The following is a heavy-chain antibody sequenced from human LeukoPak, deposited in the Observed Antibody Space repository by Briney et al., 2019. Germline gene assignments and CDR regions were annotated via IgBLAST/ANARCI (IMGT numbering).Heavy chain of an antibody. CDR3: SIAAAQSLYYYYGMDV. Sequence: SETLSLTCTVSGGSISSYYWGWIRQPPGKGLEWIGSIYYSGSTYYNPSLKSRVTISVDTSKNQFSLKLSSVTAADTAVYYCSIAAAQSLYYYYGMDVWGQGTTVTVSS. CDR1: GGSISSYY. D-gene: IGHD6-13*01. V-gene: IGHV4-39*01. J-gene: IGHJ6*02. CDR2: IYYSGST.